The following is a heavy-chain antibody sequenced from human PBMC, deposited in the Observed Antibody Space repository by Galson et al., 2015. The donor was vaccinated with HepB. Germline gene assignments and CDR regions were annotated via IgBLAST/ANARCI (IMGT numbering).Heavy chain of an antibody. V-gene: IGHV3-53*04. D-gene: IGHD3-10*01. Sequence: FLRLSCAAAGFTVSSNYMSWVRQAPGKGLEWVSVIYSDGSTYYADSVKGRFTISRHHSKNTLYLQMNSLRAEDTAVYYCARGRRGQLPDYWGQGTLVTVSS. J-gene: IGHJ4*02. CDR2: IYSDGST. CDR3: ARGRRGQLPDY. CDR1: GFTVSSNY.